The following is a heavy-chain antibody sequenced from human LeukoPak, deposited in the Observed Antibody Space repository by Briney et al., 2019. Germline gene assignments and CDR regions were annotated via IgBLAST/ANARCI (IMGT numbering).Heavy chain of an antibody. CDR1: GFTFSSYS. V-gene: IGHV3-21*04. D-gene: IGHD4-17*01. CDR3: ARGKGYADYV. J-gene: IGHJ4*02. CDR2: TSSSSSYI. Sequence: PGGSLRLSCAASGFTFSSYSLNWVRQAPGKGLEWVSSTSSSSSYIYYADSVKGRFTISRDNAKNSLYLQMNSLRAEDTAVYYCARGKGYADYVGGQGTLVTVSS.